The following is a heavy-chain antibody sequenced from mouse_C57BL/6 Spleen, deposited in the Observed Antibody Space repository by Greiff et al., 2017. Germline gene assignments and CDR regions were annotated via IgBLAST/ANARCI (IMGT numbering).Heavy chain of an antibody. D-gene: IGHD3-2*02. CDR1: GFSLTSYG. J-gene: IGHJ2*01. CDR3: ARERLRYLDY. CDR2: IGSGGST. Sequence: QVQLQQSGPGLVQPSQSLSITCTVSGFSLTSYGVHWVRQSPGKGLEWLGVIGSGGSTDNNAAFISRLSISKDNSKSQVFFKMNSLQADDTAIYYCARERLRYLDYWGQGTTLTVSS. V-gene: IGHV2-2*01.